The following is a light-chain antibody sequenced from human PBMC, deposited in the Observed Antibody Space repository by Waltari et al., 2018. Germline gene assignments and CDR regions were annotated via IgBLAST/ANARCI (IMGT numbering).Light chain of an antibody. CDR1: QSVSNN. CDR2: GAS. CDR3: QQYNNWPPRVT. V-gene: IGKV3-15*01. Sequence: EIVMTQSPATLSVSPGESATLSCRASQSVSNNLAWYQQRPGQAPRLRIYGASTRATCVPARFSGSGSVTEFTLTINNLQSEDFAVYYCQQYNNWPPRVTFGQGTRLEI. J-gene: IGKJ5*01.